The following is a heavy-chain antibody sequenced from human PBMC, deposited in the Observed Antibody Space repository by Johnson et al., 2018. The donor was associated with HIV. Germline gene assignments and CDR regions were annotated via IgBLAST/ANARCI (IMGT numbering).Heavy chain of an antibody. CDR1: GFTVSNNY. CDR2: IYSGGST. J-gene: IGHJ3*02. V-gene: IGHV3-66*01. Sequence: VQVVESGGDLVQPGGSLRLSCAASGFTVSNNYVSWVRQAPGKGLEWVSVIYSGGSTYYADSVKGRFTISRDNSTNTLYLPLNRLRAEDRAVYYCARVPGAGDAFDIWGQGTMVTVSS. D-gene: IGHD7-27*01. CDR3: ARVPGAGDAFDI.